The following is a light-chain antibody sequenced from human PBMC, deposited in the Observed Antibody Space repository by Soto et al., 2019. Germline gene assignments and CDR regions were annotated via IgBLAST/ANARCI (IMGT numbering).Light chain of an antibody. V-gene: IGKV1-27*01. J-gene: IGKJ4*01. CDR2: TSS. Sequence: DIQMTQSPSSLSASVGDRVTITCRASQGIGIYLAWYQQKPGKVPKLLIYTSSTLQSGVPSRFSGGGSGTDFTLTISSLQPEDVATYYCQKHDNAPLTFGGGTKVDIK. CDR1: QGIGIY. CDR3: QKHDNAPLT.